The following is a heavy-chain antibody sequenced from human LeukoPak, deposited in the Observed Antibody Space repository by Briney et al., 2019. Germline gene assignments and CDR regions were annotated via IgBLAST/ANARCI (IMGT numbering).Heavy chain of an antibody. Sequence: GASVKVSCKASGYTFAIYGISWVRQAPGQGLEWMAWISPYDGDTNYAQKFEGRVTMTTETSTSTAYMELRSLRSDDTAIYYCARDYCTRGGDCYKEDLFDPWGQGTLVTVSS. D-gene: IGHD2-21*02. CDR2: ISPYDGDT. CDR3: ARDYCTRGGDCYKEDLFDP. J-gene: IGHJ5*02. CDR1: GYTFAIYG. V-gene: IGHV1-18*01.